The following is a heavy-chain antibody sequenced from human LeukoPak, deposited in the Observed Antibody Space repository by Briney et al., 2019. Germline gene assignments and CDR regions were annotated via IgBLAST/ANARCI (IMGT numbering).Heavy chain of an antibody. CDR1: GYTFTNYD. J-gene: IGHJ6*02. V-gene: IGHV1-8*01. CDR2: MNPTSGKA. CDR3: ARDFFDGHGYTFYYYGMDV. Sequence: ASVKVSCKASGYTFTNYDVNWVRQATGQGLEWMGWMNPTSGKAGFAQRFQGRVSMTRNISISTACMELSSLRSEDTAVYYCARDFFDGHGYTFYYYGMDVWGQGTTVTVSS. D-gene: IGHD3-22*01.